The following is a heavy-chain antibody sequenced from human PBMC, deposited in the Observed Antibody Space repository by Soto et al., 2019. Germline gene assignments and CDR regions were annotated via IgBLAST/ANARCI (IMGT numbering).Heavy chain of an antibody. CDR1: GFTFSSYG. D-gene: IGHD2-2*01. Sequence: QVQLVESGGGVVQPGRSLRLSCAASGFTFSSYGMHWVRQAPGKGLAWVAVIWYDGSNKYYADSVKGRFTISRDNSKNTLYLQMNSLRAEDTAVYYCARDRDVVVVPAAMRGWAYFDYWGQGTLVTVSS. V-gene: IGHV3-33*01. CDR3: ARDRDVVVVPAAMRGWAYFDY. J-gene: IGHJ4*02. CDR2: IWYDGSNK.